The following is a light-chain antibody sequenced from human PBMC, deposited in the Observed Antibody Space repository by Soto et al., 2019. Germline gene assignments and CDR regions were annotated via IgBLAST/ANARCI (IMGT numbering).Light chain of an antibody. Sequence: QSALTQPPSASGSPGQSVTISCTGTSSDIGGYNYVSWYQQHPGKAPKLMIYGVNKRPSGVPARFSGSKSGNTASLTVSGLQAEDEADYYCGSYGGTNNYVVFGRGTKVTVL. CDR1: SSDIGGYNY. J-gene: IGLJ2*01. CDR2: GVN. CDR3: GSYGGTNNYVV. V-gene: IGLV2-8*01.